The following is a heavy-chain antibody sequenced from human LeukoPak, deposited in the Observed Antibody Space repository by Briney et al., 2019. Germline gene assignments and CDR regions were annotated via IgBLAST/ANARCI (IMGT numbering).Heavy chain of an antibody. D-gene: IGHD6-13*01. CDR3: ARAPPGGSSWYYDAFDI. CDR2: TYYRSKWYN. J-gene: IGHJ3*02. V-gene: IGHV6-1*01. Sequence: SQTLSLTCAISGDSVSSNSAAWNWLRQSPSRGVEWLGRTYYRSKWYNDYAVSVKSRITINPDTSKNQFSLQLNSVTPEDTAVYYCARAPPGGSSWYYDAFDIWGQGTMVTVSS. CDR1: GDSVSSNSAA.